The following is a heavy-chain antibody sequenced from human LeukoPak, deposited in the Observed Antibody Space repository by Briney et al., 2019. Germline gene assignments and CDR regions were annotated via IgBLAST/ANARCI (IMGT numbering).Heavy chain of an antibody. CDR1: GLTYSCYA. V-gene: IGHV3-33*08. J-gene: IGHJ4*02. CDR2: LWNAGTNT. CDR3: AGDTPPGGDYYFYY. D-gene: IGHD3-16*01. Sequence: GRSVTLSCSASGLTYSCYAMHWVRQATGKGLEGVVLLWNAGTNTYYADSVKGRFTISRDNSKNTLYLQMNSLRAEDTAVYYCAGDTPPGGDYYFYYWGQGTLVIVSS.